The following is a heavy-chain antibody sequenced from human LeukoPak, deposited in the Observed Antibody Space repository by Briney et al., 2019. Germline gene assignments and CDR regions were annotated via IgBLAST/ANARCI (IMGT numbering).Heavy chain of an antibody. CDR3: ARDRGYFWSGSSPFDY. CDR2: ISAYNGNT. J-gene: IGHJ4*02. V-gene: IGHV1-18*01. Sequence: ASVKVSFKASGYTFTSYGISWVRQAPGQGLEWMGWISAYNGNTNYAQKLQGRVTMTTDTSTSTAYMELRSLRSDDTAVYYCARDRGYFWSGSSPFDYWGQGTLVTVSS. CDR1: GYTFTSYG. D-gene: IGHD3-3*01.